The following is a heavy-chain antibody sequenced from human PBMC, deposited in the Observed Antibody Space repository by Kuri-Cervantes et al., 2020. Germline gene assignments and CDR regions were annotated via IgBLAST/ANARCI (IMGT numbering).Heavy chain of an antibody. CDR3: AIHRKAYYYDSSGRKNAFDI. CDR2: IWYDGSNK. V-gene: IGHV3-33*08. D-gene: IGHD3-22*01. J-gene: IGHJ3*02. CDR1: GFTFSSYA. Sequence: LSLTCAASGFTFSSYAMHWVRQAPGKGLEWVAVIWYDGSNKYYADSVKGRFTISRDNSKNTLYLQMNSLRAEDTAVYYCAIHRKAYYYDSSGRKNAFDIWGQGTMVTVSS.